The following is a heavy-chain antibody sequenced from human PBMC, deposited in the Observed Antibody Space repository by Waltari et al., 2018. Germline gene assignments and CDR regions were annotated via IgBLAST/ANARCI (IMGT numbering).Heavy chain of an antibody. J-gene: IGHJ6*02. CDR1: GFTFSSYA. CDR2: ISGSSGST. V-gene: IGHV3-23*01. D-gene: IGHD2-15*01. CDR3: AKDPPSDIVVVVAARDYYYYGMDV. Sequence: CAASGFTFSSYAMSWVRQAPGKGLEWVSAISGSSGSTYYADSVKGRFTISRDNSKNTLYLQMNSLRAEDTAVYYCAKDPPSDIVVVVAARDYYYYGMDVWGQGTTVTGSS.